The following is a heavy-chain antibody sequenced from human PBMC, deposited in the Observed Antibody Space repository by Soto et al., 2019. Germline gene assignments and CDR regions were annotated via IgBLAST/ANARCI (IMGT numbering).Heavy chain of an antibody. CDR1: GYTFTSYD. J-gene: IGHJ5*02. Sequence: ASVKVSCKASGYTFTSYDINWVRQATGQGLEWMGWMNPNSGNTGYAQKFQGRVTMTRNTSISTAYMELSSLRSEDTAVYYCARADTPYYYDSSGYYHRYNWFDPCGQGTLVTVSS. CDR2: MNPNSGNT. D-gene: IGHD3-22*01. CDR3: ARADTPYYYDSSGYYHRYNWFDP. V-gene: IGHV1-8*01.